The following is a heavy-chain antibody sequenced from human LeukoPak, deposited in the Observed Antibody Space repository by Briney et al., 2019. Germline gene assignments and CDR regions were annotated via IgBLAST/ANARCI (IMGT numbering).Heavy chain of an antibody. CDR3: ARSNERWVDYFDY. V-gene: IGHV5-51*01. Sequence: GESLKISFKGSGYRFTSYWIGWVRPMPGKGLGWMGIIYPGDSDTRFSPSFQGQVTISADKSISTAYLQWSSLKASDTAMYYCARSNERWVDYFDYWGQGTLVTVSS. J-gene: IGHJ4*02. D-gene: IGHD4-23*01. CDR2: IYPGDSDT. CDR1: GYRFTSYW.